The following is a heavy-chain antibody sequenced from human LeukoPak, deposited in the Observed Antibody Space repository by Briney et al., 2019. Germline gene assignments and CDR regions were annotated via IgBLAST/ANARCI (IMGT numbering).Heavy chain of an antibody. CDR2: IYTSGST. J-gene: IGHJ5*02. Sequence: SQTLSLTCTVSGGSISSGSYYWSWIRQPAGKGLEWIGRIYTSGSTNYNPSLKSRVTISVDTSKNQFSLKLSSVTAADTAVYYCARDRDCSGGSCYWVASFDPWGQGTLVTVSS. CDR1: GGSISSGSYY. V-gene: IGHV4-61*02. CDR3: ARDRDCSGGSCYWVASFDP. D-gene: IGHD2-15*01.